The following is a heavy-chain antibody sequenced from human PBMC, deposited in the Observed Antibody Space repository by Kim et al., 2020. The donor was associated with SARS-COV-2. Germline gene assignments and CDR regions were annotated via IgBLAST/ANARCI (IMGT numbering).Heavy chain of an antibody. V-gene: IGHV3-30*04. CDR3: AREAAIRYSSSWYPTDAFDI. CDR2: ISYDGSNK. D-gene: IGHD6-13*01. J-gene: IGHJ3*02. Sequence: GGSLRLSCAASGFTFSSYAMHWVRQAPGKGLEWAAVISYDGSNKYYADSVKGRFTISRDNSKNTLYLQMNSLRAEDTAVYYCAREAAIRYSSSWYPTDAFDIWGQGTMVTVSS. CDR1: GFTFSSYA.